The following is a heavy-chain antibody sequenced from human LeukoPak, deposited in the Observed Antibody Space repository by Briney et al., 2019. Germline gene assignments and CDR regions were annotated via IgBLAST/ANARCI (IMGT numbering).Heavy chain of an antibody. Sequence: SVKVSCRASGGTFSSYTISWVRQAPGQGREWMGRIIPILGIANYAQKFQGRVTITADKSTSTAYMELSSLRSEDTAVYYCARVPSGSYYYYYGMDVWGQGTTVTVSS. CDR2: IIPILGIA. CDR1: GGTFSSYT. J-gene: IGHJ6*02. CDR3: ARVPSGSYYYYYGMDV. D-gene: IGHD1-26*01. V-gene: IGHV1-69*02.